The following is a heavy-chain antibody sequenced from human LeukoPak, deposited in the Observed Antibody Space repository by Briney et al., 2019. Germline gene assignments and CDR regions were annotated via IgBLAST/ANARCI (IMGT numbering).Heavy chain of an antibody. V-gene: IGHV4-31*03. CDR3: ARVWARYYYYYYYYMDV. J-gene: IGHJ6*03. D-gene: IGHD3-9*01. CDR1: GGSISSGGYY. CDR2: IYYSGST. Sequence: SQTLSLTCTVSGGSISSGGYYWSWIRQHPGKGLEWIGYIYYSGSTYYNPSLKSRVTISVDTSKNQFSLKLSSVTAADTAVYYCARVWARYYYYYYYYMDVWGEGTTVTVSS.